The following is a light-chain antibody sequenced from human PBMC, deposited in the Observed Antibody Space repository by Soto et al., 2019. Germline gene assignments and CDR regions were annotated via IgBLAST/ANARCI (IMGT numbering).Light chain of an antibody. V-gene: IGKV3-11*01. CDR1: QSVSSY. CDR2: DAS. CDR3: QQRSNWPPSWT. Sequence: EIVLTQSPATLSLSPGERATLSCRASQSVSSYLAWYQQKPGQAPRLLIYDASNRATGIQARFSGSGSGTDFTLTISSLEPEDFEVYYCQQRSNWPPSWTFGQGTKV. J-gene: IGKJ1*01.